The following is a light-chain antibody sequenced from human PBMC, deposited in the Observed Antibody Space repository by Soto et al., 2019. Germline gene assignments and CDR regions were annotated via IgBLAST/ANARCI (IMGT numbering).Light chain of an antibody. CDR3: SSYTSSSTVV. Sequence: QSALTQPASVSGSPGQSITISCTGTSTDVGGYAYVSWYQQHPSKAPELIIYDVTSRPSGVSNRFSGSKSGNTASLTISGLQAEDEADYYCSSYTSSSTVVFGGGTKLTVL. V-gene: IGLV2-14*01. CDR2: DVT. J-gene: IGLJ3*02. CDR1: STDVGGYAY.